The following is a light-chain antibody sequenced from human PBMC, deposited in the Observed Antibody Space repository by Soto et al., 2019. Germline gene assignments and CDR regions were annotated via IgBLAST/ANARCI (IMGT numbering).Light chain of an antibody. Sequence: EIVMTQSPATLSVSPGDRAILSCRASQSVNSGSLAWYQQRPGQAPRLLIYGATIRATGIPDKFSGSGSGTDFTLTISRLEPEDFAVYYCQQYGSSVRTFVQGTKVEIK. CDR2: GAT. CDR1: QSVNSGS. J-gene: IGKJ1*01. CDR3: QQYGSSVRT. V-gene: IGKV3-20*01.